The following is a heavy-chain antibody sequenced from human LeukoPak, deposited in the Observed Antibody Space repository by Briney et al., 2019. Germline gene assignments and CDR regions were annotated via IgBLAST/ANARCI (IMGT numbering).Heavy chain of an antibody. CDR3: ARVTGSIDY. V-gene: IGHV1-8*01. J-gene: IGHJ4*02. D-gene: IGHD1-26*01. CDR1: GYTFTNYD. CDR2: VNTNSGNT. Sequence: ASVKVSCKAPGYTFTNYDINWVRQATGQGLEWMGWVNTNSGNTGYAQKFQGRVTMTRDTSISTAYMELRSLRFDDTAVYYCARVTGSIDYWGQGTLVTVSS.